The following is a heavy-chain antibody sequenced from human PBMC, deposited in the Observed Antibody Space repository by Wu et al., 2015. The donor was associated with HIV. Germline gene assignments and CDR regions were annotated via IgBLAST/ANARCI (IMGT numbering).Heavy chain of an antibody. CDR1: GYTFTDYY. CDR2: VDPEDGET. CDR3: ATDPFRSGYDPLDAFDI. Sequence: EVQLVQSGAEVKKPGATVKISCKVSGYTFTDYYMHWVQQAPGKGLEWMGLVDPEDGETIYAEKFQGRVTITADTSTDTAYMELSSLRSEDTAVYYCATDPFRSGYDPLDAFDIWGQGTMVTVSS. J-gene: IGHJ3*02. D-gene: IGHD5-12*01. V-gene: IGHV1-69-2*01.